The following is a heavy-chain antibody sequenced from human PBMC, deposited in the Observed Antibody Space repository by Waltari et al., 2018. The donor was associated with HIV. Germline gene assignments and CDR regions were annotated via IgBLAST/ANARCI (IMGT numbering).Heavy chain of an antibody. CDR1: GFSFTTHG. V-gene: IGHV5-51*01. CDR3: ARVWGIAARQLDH. J-gene: IGHJ3*01. CDR2: VYPSDSDT. Sequence: EVPLVQSGAEVKKPGESLKLSCQCSGFSFTTHGMAWVRQMSGKGLEWMGVVYPSDSDTRYSQPVQGQVTISAEKSIRTAYLQWSSLRASDTALYYCARVWGIAARQLDHWGRGTMVTVSS. D-gene: IGHD6-6*01.